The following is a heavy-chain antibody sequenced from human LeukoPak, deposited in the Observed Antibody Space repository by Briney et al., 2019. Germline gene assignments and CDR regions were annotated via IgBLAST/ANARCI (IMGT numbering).Heavy chain of an antibody. V-gene: IGHV3-33*01. Sequence: GGSLRLSCAASGFTFNSFAMHWVRKAPGKGLEWVAVIWYGGNNKYYADSVKGRFTISRDNSKSTVYLQMNSLRAEDSAVYYCARPYGDYYFDYWGQGTLVTVSS. J-gene: IGHJ4*02. D-gene: IGHD4-17*01. CDR2: IWYGGNNK. CDR3: ARPYGDYYFDY. CDR1: GFTFNSFA.